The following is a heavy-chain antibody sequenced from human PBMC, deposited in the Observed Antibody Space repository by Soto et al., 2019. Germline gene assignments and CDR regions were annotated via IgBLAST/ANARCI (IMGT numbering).Heavy chain of an antibody. CDR3: ASTRYSSGWYGVDY. D-gene: IGHD6-19*01. J-gene: IGHJ4*02. CDR2: IYSGGST. Sequence: GGSLRLSCAASGFTVSSNYMSWVRQAPGKGLEWVSVIYSGGSTYYADSVKGRFTISRDNSKNTLYLQMNSLRAEDTAVYYCASTRYSSGWYGVDYWGQGTLVTVSS. V-gene: IGHV3-53*01. CDR1: GFTVSSNY.